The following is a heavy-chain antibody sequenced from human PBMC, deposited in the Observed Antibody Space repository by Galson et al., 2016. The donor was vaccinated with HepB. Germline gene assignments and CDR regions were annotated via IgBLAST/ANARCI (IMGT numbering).Heavy chain of an antibody. D-gene: IGHD3-16*01. CDR2: IIPIVDSA. CDR1: GGTFSSYL. Sequence: SVKVSCKASGGTFSSYLISWLRQAPGQGLEWMGGIIPIVDSANYAQKFRGRVTITADKTTSTACMELRSLRSEDTAVYYCARDYDRRGWFDPWGQGTLVTVSS. CDR3: ARDYDRRGWFDP. V-gene: IGHV1-69*06. J-gene: IGHJ5*02.